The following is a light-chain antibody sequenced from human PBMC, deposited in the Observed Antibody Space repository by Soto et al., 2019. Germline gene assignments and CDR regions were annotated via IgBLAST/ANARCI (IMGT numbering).Light chain of an antibody. V-gene: IGKV1-5*01. Sequence: DIQMTQSPSTLSASVGDRVTITCRASQSISGWLAWYQQKPGKAPKVLIYDASSLESGVPSRFSGSGSGTEFTLTISSLQPDDFATYYCQQYKYYWTFGQGTKVEIK. CDR1: QSISGW. J-gene: IGKJ1*01. CDR2: DAS. CDR3: QQYKYYWT.